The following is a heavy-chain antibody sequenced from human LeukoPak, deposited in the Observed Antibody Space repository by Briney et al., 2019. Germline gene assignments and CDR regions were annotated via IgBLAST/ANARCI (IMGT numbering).Heavy chain of an antibody. CDR3: ATGSWDRMAMDV. D-gene: IGHD1-14*01. CDR2: LYYSAST. CDR1: GGSISGYY. J-gene: IGHJ6*02. V-gene: IGHV4-59*01. Sequence: SETLSLTCTVSGGSISGYYCSWIRQPPGKGLEWIGYLYYSASTFYNPSLKSRVAISVDTSRTRFSLRLRSVTAADTAVYHCATGSWDRMAMDVWGRGISVSVSS.